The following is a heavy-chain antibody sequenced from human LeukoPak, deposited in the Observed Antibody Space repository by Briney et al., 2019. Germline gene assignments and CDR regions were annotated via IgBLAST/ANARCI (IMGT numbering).Heavy chain of an antibody. J-gene: IGHJ5*02. CDR3: ARAYTKTTGLAVPWGA. CDR1: GDSISNAYY. V-gene: IGHV4-38-2*01. D-gene: IGHD6-19*01. CDR2: INHYGTA. Sequence: SETLSLTCAVSGDSISNAYYWGWIRQPPGKGLEWIGSINHYGTAYYNPSLKSRVIISVDTSKNQFSLKLISVTATDTAVYYCARAYTKTTGLAVPWGAWGQGTLITVSS.